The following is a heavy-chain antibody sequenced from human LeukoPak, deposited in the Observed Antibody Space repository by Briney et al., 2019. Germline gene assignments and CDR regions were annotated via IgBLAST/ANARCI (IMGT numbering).Heavy chain of an antibody. CDR3: ARDPNRRTYGMDV. CDR2: ISGSGGST. CDR1: GFTFSSYA. D-gene: IGHD1/OR15-1a*01. Sequence: GGSLRLSCAASGFTFSSYAVSWVRQAPGKGLEWVSAISGSGGSTYYADSVKGRFTISRDNSKNTLYLQMNSLRAEDTAVYYCARDPNRRTYGMDVWGQGTTVTVSS. J-gene: IGHJ6*02. V-gene: IGHV3-23*01.